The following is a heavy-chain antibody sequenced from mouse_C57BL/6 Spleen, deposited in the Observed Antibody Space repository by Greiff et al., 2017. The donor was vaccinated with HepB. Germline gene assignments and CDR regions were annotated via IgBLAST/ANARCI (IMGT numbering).Heavy chain of an antibody. J-gene: IGHJ4*01. CDR1: GYTFTEYT. V-gene: IGHV1-62-2*01. Sequence: QVQLKQSGAELVKPGASVKLSCKASGYTFTEYTIHWVKQRSGQGLEWIGWFYPGSGSIKYNEKFKDKATLTADKSSSTVYMELSRLTSEDSAVYFCARHEDLGRPGIRAMDYWGQGTSVTVSS. CDR3: ARHEDLGRPGIRAMDY. D-gene: IGHD4-1*01. CDR2: FYPGSGSI.